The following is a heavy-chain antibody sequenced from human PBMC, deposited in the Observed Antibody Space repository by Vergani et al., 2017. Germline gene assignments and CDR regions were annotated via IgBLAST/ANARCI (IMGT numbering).Heavy chain of an antibody. CDR3: ARSGYCAHGVCYMTYYYYMDV. Sequence: QVQLEESGGGVAQPGRSLRLSCAGSGLTLSSPAMQWVRQAPGKGLAWVAFLWYDGSKEYYADSVKGRFTISRDNSKNTLYQQMINLRAADTAVYYCARSGYCAHGVCYMTYYYYMDVWGKGTEVTVSS. CDR1: GLTLSSPA. D-gene: IGHD2-8*01. CDR2: LWYDGSKE. J-gene: IGHJ6*03. V-gene: IGHV3-33*01.